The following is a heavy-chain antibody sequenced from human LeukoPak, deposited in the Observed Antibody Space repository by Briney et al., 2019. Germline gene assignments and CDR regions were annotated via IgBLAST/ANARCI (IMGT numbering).Heavy chain of an antibody. V-gene: IGHV1-69*13. CDR2: IIPIFGTA. D-gene: IGHD2-2*01. J-gene: IGHJ6*02. CDR3: ARSGVGPAADYYYYGMDV. Sequence: GASVKVSCKASGGTFSSYAISWVRQAPGQGLEWMGGIIPIFGTANYAQKFQGRVTITADESTSTAYMELSSLRSEDTAVYYCARSGVGPAADYYYYGMDVWGQGTMVTVSS. CDR1: GGTFSSYA.